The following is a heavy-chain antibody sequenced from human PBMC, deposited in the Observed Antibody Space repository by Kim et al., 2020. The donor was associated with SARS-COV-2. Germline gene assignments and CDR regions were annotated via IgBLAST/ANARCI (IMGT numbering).Heavy chain of an antibody. D-gene: IGHD6-13*01. J-gene: IGHJ6*02. Sequence: RFTLSRDNSKNTLYLQMNSLRAEDTAVYYCAKSQVSSSSWANYYYYGMDVWGQGTTVTVSS. V-gene: IGHV3-33*06. CDR3: AKSQVSSSSWANYYYYGMDV.